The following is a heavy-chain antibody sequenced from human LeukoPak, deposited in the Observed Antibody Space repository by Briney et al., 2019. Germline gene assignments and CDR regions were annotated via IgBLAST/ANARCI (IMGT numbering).Heavy chain of an antibody. Sequence: SETLSLTCAVYGGSFSGYYWSWIRQPPGKGLEWIGEINHSGSTNYNPSLKSRVTISVDTSKNRFSLKLSSVTAADTAVYYCARAPRRGYSYDHYYFDYWGQGTLVTVSS. CDR3: ARAPRRGYSYDHYYFDY. J-gene: IGHJ4*02. V-gene: IGHV4-34*01. CDR2: INHSGST. D-gene: IGHD5-18*01. CDR1: GGSFSGYY.